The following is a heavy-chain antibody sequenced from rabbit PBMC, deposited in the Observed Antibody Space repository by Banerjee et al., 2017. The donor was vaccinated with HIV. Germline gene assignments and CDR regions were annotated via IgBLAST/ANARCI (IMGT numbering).Heavy chain of an antibody. CDR3: ARGLLIGDL. D-gene: IGHD4-2*01. CDR1: GFSFNGNYY. CDR2: VGPVGSGSA. Sequence: QSLEESGGGLVKPGASLTLTCTASGFSFNGNYYMCWVRQPPGKGLEWIACVGPVGSGSAYCASWAKGRFTISKTSSTPVTLQMTSLTAADTATYFCARGLLIGDLWGPGTLVTVS. J-gene: IGHJ6*01. V-gene: IGHV1S40*01.